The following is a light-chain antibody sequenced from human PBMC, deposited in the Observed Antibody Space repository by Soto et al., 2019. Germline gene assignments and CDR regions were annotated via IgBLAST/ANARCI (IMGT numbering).Light chain of an antibody. CDR2: EVS. CDR1: HSLLSRGGETY. J-gene: IGKJ5*01. Sequence: DIVMSQTPLSLSVTPGQPASISCRSSHSLLSRGGETYLFWYLQRPGQSPQLLIYEVSNRISAVPDRFIGSESGTDFTLKISRVEADDAGVYPCMQSTQLPLTFGQGTRLEVK. V-gene: IGKV2D-29*02. CDR3: MQSTQLPLT.